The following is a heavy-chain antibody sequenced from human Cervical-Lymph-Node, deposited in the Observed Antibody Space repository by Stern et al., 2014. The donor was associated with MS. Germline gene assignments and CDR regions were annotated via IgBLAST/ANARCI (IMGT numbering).Heavy chain of an antibody. V-gene: IGHV4-61*02. CDR3: ARAGVSYYYGMDV. CDR2: IYTSGST. CDR1: GGSISSGSYY. Sequence: QLQLQESGPGLVKPSQTLSLTCTVSGGSISSGSYYWSWIRQPAGKGLEWIGRIYTSGSTNYNPSLKSRVTISVDTSKNQFSLKLSSVTAADTAVYYCARAGVSYYYGMDVWGQGTTVTVSS. J-gene: IGHJ6*02.